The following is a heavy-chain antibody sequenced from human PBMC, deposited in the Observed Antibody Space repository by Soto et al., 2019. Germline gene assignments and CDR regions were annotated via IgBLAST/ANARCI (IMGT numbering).Heavy chain of an antibody. V-gene: IGHV4-34*01. D-gene: IGHD2-2*01. Sequence: SETLSLTCAVYGGSFSGYYWSWIRQPPGKGLEWIGEINHSGSTNYNPSLKRRVTISVDTSKNQFSLTLSSVTAADTAVYYCARSPELAAAISRYYYYGMDVWGQGTTVTVSS. CDR1: GGSFSGYY. J-gene: IGHJ6*02. CDR2: INHSGST. CDR3: ARSPELAAAISRYYYYGMDV.